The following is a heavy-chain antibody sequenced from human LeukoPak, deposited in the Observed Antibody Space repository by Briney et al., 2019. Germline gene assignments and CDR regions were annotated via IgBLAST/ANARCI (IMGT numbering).Heavy chain of an antibody. Sequence: ASVKVSCKASGYTFTSYDINWVRQATGQGLEWMGWMNPNSGNTGYAQKFQGRVTMTRNTSISTAYMELSSLRSEDTAVYYCARVGGGNPYYDFWSGYYNGRIYYFDYWGQGTLVTVSS. J-gene: IGHJ4*02. D-gene: IGHD3-3*01. CDR1: GYTFTSYD. CDR3: ARVGGGNPYYDFWSGYYNGRIYYFDY. CDR2: MNPNSGNT. V-gene: IGHV1-8*01.